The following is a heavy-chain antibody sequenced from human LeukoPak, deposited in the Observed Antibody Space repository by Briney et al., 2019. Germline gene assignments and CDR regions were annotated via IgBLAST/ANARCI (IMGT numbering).Heavy chain of an antibody. Sequence: GASVKVSCKVSGYTLTELSMHWVRQAPGKGLEWMGGFDPEDGETIYAQKFQGRVTMTEDTSTDTAYMELSSLRSEDTAVYYCATPRLRSPYYDILTGYFPQTEYYFDYWGQGTLVTVPS. CDR2: FDPEDGET. CDR3: ATPRLRSPYYDILTGYFPQTEYYFDY. V-gene: IGHV1-24*01. J-gene: IGHJ4*02. CDR1: GYTLTELS. D-gene: IGHD3-9*01.